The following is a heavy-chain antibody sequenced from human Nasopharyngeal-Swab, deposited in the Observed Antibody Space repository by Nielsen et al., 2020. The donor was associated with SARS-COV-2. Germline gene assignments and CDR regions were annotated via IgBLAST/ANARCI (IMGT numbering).Heavy chain of an antibody. V-gene: IGHV3-21*04. D-gene: IGHD2-2*01. CDR2: ISSSSSYI. J-gene: IGHJ6*02. Sequence: VRQMPGKGLEWVSSISSSSSYIYYADSVKGRFTISRDNSKNTLYLQMNSLRAEDTAVYYCAKGRGIVVVPAAGDGMDVWGQGTTVTVSS. CDR3: AKGRGIVVVPAAGDGMDV.